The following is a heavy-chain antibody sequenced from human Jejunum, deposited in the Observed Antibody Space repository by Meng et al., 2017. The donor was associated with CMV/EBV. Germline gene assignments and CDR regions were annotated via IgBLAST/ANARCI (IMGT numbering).Heavy chain of an antibody. J-gene: IGHJ4*02. V-gene: IGHV4-4*07. CDR2: FYSNDAY. CDR3: ARGPGASTREGFDY. Sequence: QRQDPCPGLLKTPLTQSFPSSVSGGAVNNYYWCWIRQSAGKELEWVGRFYSNDAYNYHPSLDSRVTMTLDTSKNQFSLNLRTVTAADTATYYCARGPGASTREGFDYWGLGTLVTVSS. CDR1: GGAVNNYY. D-gene: IGHD1-26*01.